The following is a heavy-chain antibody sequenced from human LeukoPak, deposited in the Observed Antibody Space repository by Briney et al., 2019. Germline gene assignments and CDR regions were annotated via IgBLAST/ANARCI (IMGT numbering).Heavy chain of an antibody. Sequence: AGGSLRLSCAASGFTFSSYWMSWVRQAPGKGLEWVAFIRYDGSNKYYADSVRGRFTISRDNSKNTLYLHMNSLRAEDTAVYFCAKGSKAVLFTRDHYMDVWGKGTTVTISS. CDR2: IRYDGSNK. V-gene: IGHV3-30*02. D-gene: IGHD6-19*01. CDR1: GFTFSSYW. J-gene: IGHJ6*03. CDR3: AKGSKAVLFTRDHYMDV.